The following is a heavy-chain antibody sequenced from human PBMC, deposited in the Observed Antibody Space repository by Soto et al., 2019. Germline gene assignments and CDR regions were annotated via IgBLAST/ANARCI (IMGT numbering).Heavy chain of an antibody. Sequence: GASVKVTCKDSVYIFTDYYLHWVRQAPGRGIEWMGWSNPNSGDTNYAQKFHGRVTLTRNKSISTAYMELRTLSSDDTDVYYCARVTSRPNWFDPWGQGTLVTVSS. CDR2: SNPNSGDT. J-gene: IGHJ5*02. CDR3: ARVTSRPNWFDP. V-gene: IGHV1-2*02. CDR1: VYIFTDYY.